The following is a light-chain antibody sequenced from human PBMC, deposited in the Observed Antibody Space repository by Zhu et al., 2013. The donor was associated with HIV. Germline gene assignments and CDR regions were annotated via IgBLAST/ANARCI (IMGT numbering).Light chain of an antibody. Sequence: SYELTQPPSVSVAPGKTARITCGRNNIGSKTVHWYQQKPGQAPVVVVYDDSARPSGIPERFSGSNSGNTATLTISWVEAGDEADYYCQVWDSATDHVVFGGGTKLTVL. J-gene: IGLJ2*01. CDR2: DDS. CDR1: NIGSKT. CDR3: QVWDSATDHVV. V-gene: IGLV3-21*03.